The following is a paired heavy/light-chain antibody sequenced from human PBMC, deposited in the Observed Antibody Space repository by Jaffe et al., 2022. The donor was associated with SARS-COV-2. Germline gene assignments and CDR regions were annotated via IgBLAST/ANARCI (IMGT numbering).Light chain of an antibody. CDR3: QQYYDTPHT. CDR2: WAS. V-gene: IGKV4-1*01. Sequence: DIVMTQSPDSLAVSLGERATINCKSSQSVLYSSNNKNYLAWYQQKPGQPPKLLIYWASTRESGVPDRFSGSGSGTDFTLTISSLQAEDVAVYYCQQYYDTPHTFGQGTRVEIK. CDR1: QSVLYSSNNKNY. J-gene: IGKJ1*01.
Heavy chain of an antibody. CDR3: TREYASGSYCPAY. CDR1: GYTFTSYA. Sequence: QVQLVQSGAEVKKPGASVKVSCKASGYTFTSYALHWVRQAPGQRLEWMGWINTFKGNTKYSQNFQGRVTFSRDTSASTAYMELSSLRSEDTAVYYCTREYASGSYCPAYWGQGSLVTVSS. D-gene: IGHD3-10*01. V-gene: IGHV1-3*04. J-gene: IGHJ4*02. CDR2: INTFKGNT.